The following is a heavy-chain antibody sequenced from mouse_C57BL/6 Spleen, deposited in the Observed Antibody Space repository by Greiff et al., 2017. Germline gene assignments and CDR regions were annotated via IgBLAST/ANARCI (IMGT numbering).Heavy chain of an antibody. CDR3: ARAPYCYGSSPHFDY. CDR1: GYTFTSYG. J-gene: IGHJ2*01. V-gene: IGHV1-81*01. D-gene: IGHD1-1*01. Sequence: VQLQQSGAELARPGASVKLSCKASGYTFTSYGISWVKQRTGQGLEWIGEIYPRSGNTYYNEKFKGKATLTADKSSSTAYMELRSLTSEDSAVYFCARAPYCYGSSPHFDYWGQGTTLTVSS. CDR2: IYPRSGNT.